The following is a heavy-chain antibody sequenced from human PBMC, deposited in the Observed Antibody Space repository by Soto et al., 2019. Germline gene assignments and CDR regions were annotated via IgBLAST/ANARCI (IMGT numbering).Heavy chain of an antibody. CDR3: AKEPPLGDYDSSGYHGDAFDI. J-gene: IGHJ3*02. D-gene: IGHD3-22*01. CDR2: ISYDGSNK. V-gene: IGHV3-30*18. Sequence: GVSLRLSCAASGFTFSSYGMHWVRQAPGKGLEWVAVISYDGSNKYYADSVKGRFTISRDNSKNTLYLQMNSLRAEDTAVYYCAKEPPLGDYDSSGYHGDAFDIWGQGTMVTVSS. CDR1: GFTFSSYG.